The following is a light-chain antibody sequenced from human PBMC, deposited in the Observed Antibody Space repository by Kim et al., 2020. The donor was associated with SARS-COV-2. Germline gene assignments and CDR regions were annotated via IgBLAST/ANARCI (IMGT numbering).Light chain of an antibody. Sequence: EIVLTQSPAPLSVSPGERATLSCRASQSVSSNLAWYQQKPGQAPRLLIYGASARATGIPARFSGSGSGIEFTLTISSLQSEDFAVYYCQQRFSWRLTCGGGTKVDIK. J-gene: IGKJ4*01. CDR1: QSVSSN. CDR2: GAS. CDR3: QQRFSWRLT. V-gene: IGKV3-15*01.